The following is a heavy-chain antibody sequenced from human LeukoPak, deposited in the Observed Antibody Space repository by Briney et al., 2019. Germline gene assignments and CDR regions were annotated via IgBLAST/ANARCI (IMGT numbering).Heavy chain of an antibody. CDR3: ARDGLQFLDYFDY. Sequence: PGGSLRLSCAASGFTFSSYAMSWVRQAPGKGLEWVSAISGSGGSTYYADSVKGRFTISRDNAKNSLYLQMNSLRAEDTAVYYCARDGLQFLDYFDYWGQGTLVIVSS. D-gene: IGHD3-3*01. CDR2: ISGSGGST. V-gene: IGHV3-23*01. J-gene: IGHJ4*02. CDR1: GFTFSSYA.